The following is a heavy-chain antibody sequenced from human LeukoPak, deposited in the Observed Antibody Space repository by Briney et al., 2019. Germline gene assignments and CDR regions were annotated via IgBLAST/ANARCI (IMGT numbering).Heavy chain of an antibody. J-gene: IGHJ5*02. CDR3: ARVESVDIVAKDHTLLHLVPNWFDP. CDR1: GFTFSSYS. CDR2: ISSSSSYI. Sequence: GGSLRLSCAASGFTFSSYSMNWVRQAPGKGLEWVSSISSSSSYIYYADSVKGRFTISRDNAKNSLYLQMNSLRAEDTAVYYCARVESVDIVAKDHTLLHLVPNWFDPWGQGTLVTVSS. V-gene: IGHV3-21*01. D-gene: IGHD5-12*01.